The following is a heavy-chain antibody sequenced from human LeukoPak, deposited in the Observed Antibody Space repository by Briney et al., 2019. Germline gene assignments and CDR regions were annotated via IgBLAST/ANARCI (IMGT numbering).Heavy chain of an antibody. V-gene: IGHV1-2*02. CDR3: ARVLPSPSRPRVATFAY. CDR2: INPNSGGT. D-gene: IGHD5-12*01. Sequence: ASVKVSCKASGYTFTGYYMHWVRQAPGQGLEWMGWINPNSGGTNYAQKFQGRVTMTRDTSISTAYMELSRLRSDDTAVYYCARVLPSPSRPRVATFAYLGQGALATVPS. CDR1: GYTFTGYY. J-gene: IGHJ4*02.